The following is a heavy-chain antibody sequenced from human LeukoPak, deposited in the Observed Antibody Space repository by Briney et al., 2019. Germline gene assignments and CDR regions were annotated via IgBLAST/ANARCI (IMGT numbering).Heavy chain of an antibody. V-gene: IGHV3-23*01. CDR1: GFTFSNYA. CDR2: ISGSGGST. Sequence: GGSLRLSCAASGFTFSNYAMSWVRQAPGKGLEWVSVISGSGGSTYDADSVKGRFTISRDNSKNTPYLQMHTLRAEDTAVYYCAKATVAVANKAYFDYWGQGTLVTVSS. J-gene: IGHJ4*02. D-gene: IGHD4-11*01. CDR3: AKATVAVANKAYFDY.